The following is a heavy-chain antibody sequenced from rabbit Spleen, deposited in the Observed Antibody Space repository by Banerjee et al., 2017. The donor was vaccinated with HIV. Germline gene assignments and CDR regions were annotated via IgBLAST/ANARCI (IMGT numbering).Heavy chain of an antibody. CDR1: GFSFSSSDY. J-gene: IGHJ3*01. CDR2: IYAVGGGTT. Sequence: QSLEESGGGLVQPEGSLALTCKASGFSFSSSDYICWVRQAPGKGLEWIACIYAVGGGTTYYASWAKGRFTISKTSSTTVTLQMTSLTAADTATYFCARADPTTNYQLTRLDLWGPGTLVTVS. V-gene: IGHV1S40*01. D-gene: IGHD1-1*01. CDR3: ARADPTTNYQLTRLDL.